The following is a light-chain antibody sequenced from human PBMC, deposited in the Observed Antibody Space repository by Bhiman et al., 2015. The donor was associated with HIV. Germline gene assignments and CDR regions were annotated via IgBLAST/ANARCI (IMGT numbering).Light chain of an antibody. CDR1: ASNIGAGYD. V-gene: IGLV1-40*01. Sequence: QSVLTQPPSVSGAPGQRVTISCTGSASNIGAGYDVHWYQHLPGTAPKLLIYDNNNRPSGVPDRFSGSKSGTSASLAITGLQADDESDYYCTSLTSSLTYVFGTGTNVTVL. CDR2: DNN. J-gene: IGLJ1*01. CDR3: TSLTSSLTYV.